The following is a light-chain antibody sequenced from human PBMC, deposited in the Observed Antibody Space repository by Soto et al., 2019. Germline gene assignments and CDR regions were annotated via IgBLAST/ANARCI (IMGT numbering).Light chain of an antibody. J-gene: IGKJ5*01. CDR3: QQYGSSPPIT. V-gene: IGKV3-20*01. CDR1: QSVSSSY. Sequence: EIVLTQSPGTLSLSPGERATLSCRASQSVSSSYLAWYQQKPDQAPRLLIYGASSRATGIPDRFSGSGSGTDFTLTISRLEPQDFAVYYCQQYGSSPPITFGPGTRLEIK. CDR2: GAS.